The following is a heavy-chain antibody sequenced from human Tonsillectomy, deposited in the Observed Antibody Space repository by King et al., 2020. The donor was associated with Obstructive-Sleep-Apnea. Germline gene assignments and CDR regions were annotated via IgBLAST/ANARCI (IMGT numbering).Heavy chain of an antibody. CDR1: GFSFVDYA. D-gene: IGHD4-17*01. V-gene: IGHV3-9*01. CDR2: ISWNSNRI. Sequence: EVQLVESGGGLVQPGRSLRLSCAASGFSFVDYAIDWGRQAPGRGLEWVAGISWNSNRIDYTDSVRGRFTISRANARNSLYLQMNSLRAEDTAIYYCTKHLRGGTTTRGEFDYWGQGTLVTVSS. J-gene: IGHJ4*02. CDR3: TKHLRGGTTTRGEFDY.